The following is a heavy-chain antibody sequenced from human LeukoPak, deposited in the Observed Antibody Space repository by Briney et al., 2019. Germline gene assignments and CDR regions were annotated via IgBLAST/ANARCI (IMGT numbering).Heavy chain of an antibody. CDR2: ISSSSSYI. J-gene: IGHJ5*02. CDR3: ARGWRGVAPNWFDP. Sequence: GGSLRLSCAASGFTFSSYSMNWVRQAPGKGLEWVSSISSSSSYIYYADSVKGRFTISRDNAKNSLYLQMNSLRAEDTAVYYCARGWRGVAPNWFDPWGKGTLVPVP. V-gene: IGHV3-21*01. CDR1: GFTFSSYS. D-gene: IGHD2-8*02.